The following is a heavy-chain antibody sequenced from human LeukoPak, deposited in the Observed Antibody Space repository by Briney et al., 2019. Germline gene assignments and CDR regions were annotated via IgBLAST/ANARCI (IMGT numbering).Heavy chain of an antibody. CDR1: GITFEDYN. CDR2: IIWDGDTT. Sequence: GGSLRLSCAASGITFEDYNMHWIRQAPGKGREWVSRIIWDGDTTYDADPGKGGFTISRDNSANSLYLQMNSLRSEDTAVYYCATGLTSTRFDFWGQGTLVTVSS. CDR3: ATGLTSTRFDF. D-gene: IGHD1-1*01. V-gene: IGHV3-43*01. J-gene: IGHJ4*02.